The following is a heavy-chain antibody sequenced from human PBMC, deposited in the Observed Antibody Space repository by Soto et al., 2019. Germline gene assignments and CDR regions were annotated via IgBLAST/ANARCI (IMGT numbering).Heavy chain of an antibody. D-gene: IGHD4-17*01. CDR3: ARGGDLTTVTTLYYYYYMDV. CDR2: MNPNSGNT. Sequence: ASVKVSCKASGYTFTSYDINWLRQATGQGLEWMGWMNPNSGNTGYAQKFQGRVTMTRNTSISTAYMELSSLRSEDTAVYYCARGGDLTTVTTLYYYYYMDVWGKGTTVTVSS. V-gene: IGHV1-8*01. CDR1: GYTFTSYD. J-gene: IGHJ6*03.